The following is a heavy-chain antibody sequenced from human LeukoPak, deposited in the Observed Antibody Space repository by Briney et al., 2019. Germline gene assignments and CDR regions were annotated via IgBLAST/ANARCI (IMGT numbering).Heavy chain of an antibody. Sequence: GGSLRLPCAASGVTVSSNYMTWVRQAPGQGLEWVSVIYSASSTDYADSVKWRFTISRDDSKNTLYLQMHSLRAEDTAVYYCAKYSGNYLRSFDYWGQGTLVTVSS. D-gene: IGHD1-26*01. J-gene: IGHJ4*02. CDR3: AKYSGNYLRSFDY. V-gene: IGHV3-53*01. CDR1: GVTVSSNY. CDR2: IYSASST.